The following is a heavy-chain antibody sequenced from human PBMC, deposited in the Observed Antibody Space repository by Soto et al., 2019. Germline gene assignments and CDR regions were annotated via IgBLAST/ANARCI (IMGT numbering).Heavy chain of an antibody. D-gene: IGHD3-9*01. J-gene: IGHJ4*02. V-gene: IGHV3-30*18. CDR2: ISYDGSNK. Sequence: GGSLRLSCAASGFTFSSYGMHWVRQAPGKGLEWVAVISYDGSNKYYADSVKGRFTISRDNSKNTLYLQMNSLRAEDTAVYYCAKEDNVLRYFDWLLGLDYWGQGPLVTVSS. CDR1: GFTFSSYG. CDR3: AKEDNVLRYFDWLLGLDY.